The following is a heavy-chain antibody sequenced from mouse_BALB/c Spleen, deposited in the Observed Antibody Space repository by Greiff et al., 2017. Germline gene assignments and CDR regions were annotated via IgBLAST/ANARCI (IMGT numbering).Heavy chain of an antibody. D-gene: IGHD4-1*01. J-gene: IGHJ1*01. CDR1: GYTFTDYA. Sequence: QVHVKQSGAELVRPGVSVKISCKGSGYTFTDYAMHWVKQSHAKSLEWIGVISTYYGDASYNQKFKGKATMTVDKSSSTAYMELARLTSEESAIYYCASEGELGRGYFDVWGAGTTVTVSS. CDR3: ASEGELGRGYFDV. V-gene: IGHV1S137*01. CDR2: ISTYYGDA.